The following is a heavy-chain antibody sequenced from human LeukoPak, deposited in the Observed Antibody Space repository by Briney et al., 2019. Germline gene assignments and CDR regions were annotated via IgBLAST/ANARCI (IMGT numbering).Heavy chain of an antibody. CDR2: IGTAGGT. Sequence: GGSLRLSCAASGFTFSSYDMHWVRQATGKGLEWVSAIGTAGGTYYPGSVKGRFTTSRENAKNSLYLQMNSLRAGDTAVYYCARAPTSGRPPRYYYYGMDVWGQGTTVTVSS. CDR1: GFTFSSYD. J-gene: IGHJ6*02. CDR3: ARAPTSGRPPRYYYYGMDV. D-gene: IGHD3-3*01. V-gene: IGHV3-13*01.